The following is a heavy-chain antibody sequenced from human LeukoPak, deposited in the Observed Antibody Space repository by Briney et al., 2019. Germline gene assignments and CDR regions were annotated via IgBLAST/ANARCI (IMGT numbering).Heavy chain of an antibody. D-gene: IGHD3-22*01. CDR1: GFTFSSYE. V-gene: IGHV3-48*03. Sequence: GGSLRLSCAASGFTFSSYEMNWVRQAPGKGLEWVSYISSSGSTIYYADSVKGRFTISRDNSKNTLYLQMNSLRAEDTAVYYCARDKFAKYDNRGYYYISDAFDIWGPGTVVTVSS. CDR2: ISSSGSTI. J-gene: IGHJ3*02. CDR3: ARDKFAKYDNRGYYYISDAFDI.